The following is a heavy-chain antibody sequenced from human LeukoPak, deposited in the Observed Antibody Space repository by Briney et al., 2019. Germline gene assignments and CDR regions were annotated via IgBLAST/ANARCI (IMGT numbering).Heavy chain of an antibody. CDR2: IYYSGST. J-gene: IGHJ6*02. V-gene: IGHV4-31*11. CDR1: GGSFSGYY. CDR3: ARDAGYGMDV. Sequence: TSETLSLTCAVYGGSFSGYYWSWIRQHPGKGLEWIGYIYYSGSTYYNPSLKSRVTISVDTSKNQFSLKLSSVTAADTAVYYCARDAGYGMDVWGQGTTVTVSS.